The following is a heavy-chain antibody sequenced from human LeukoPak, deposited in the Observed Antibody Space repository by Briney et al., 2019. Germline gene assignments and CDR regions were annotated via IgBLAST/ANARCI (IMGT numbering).Heavy chain of an antibody. CDR1: GYTFTSYD. Sequence: GASVKVSCKASGYTFTSYDINWVRQATGQGLEWMGWMNPNSGNTGYAQKFQGRVTMTRNTSISTAYMELSSLRSEDTAVYYCARGGYYSGTFYFDYWGQGTLVTVSS. CDR3: ARGGYYSGTFYFDY. CDR2: MNPNSGNT. J-gene: IGHJ4*02. V-gene: IGHV1-8*01. D-gene: IGHD3-22*01.